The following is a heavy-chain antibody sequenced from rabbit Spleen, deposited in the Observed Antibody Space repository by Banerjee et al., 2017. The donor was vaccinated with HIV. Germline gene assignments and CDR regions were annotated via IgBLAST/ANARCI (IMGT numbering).Heavy chain of an antibody. CDR3: ARGGEGGYGYLDL. Sequence: QEQLEESGGGLVKPEGSLTLTCKASGFSFSDRDVMCWVRQAPGKGLQWIACINTYTARPVYATWAKGRFTISRTSSTTVTLQKTSLTVADTAAYFCARGGEGGYGYLDLWGPGTLVTVS. CDR1: GFSFSDRDV. D-gene: IGHD5-1*01. CDR2: INTYTARP. V-gene: IGHV1S45*01. J-gene: IGHJ4*01.